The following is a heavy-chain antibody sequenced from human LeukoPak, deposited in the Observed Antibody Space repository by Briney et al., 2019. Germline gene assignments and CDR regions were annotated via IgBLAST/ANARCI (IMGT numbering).Heavy chain of an antibody. V-gene: IGHV3-23*01. J-gene: IGHJ6*02. CDR1: GFTFSSYA. CDR3: AKVVPVRNYYGSGSYYYGMDV. D-gene: IGHD3-10*01. CDR2: ITGGGGST. Sequence: GGSLRLSCAASGFTFSSYAMSWVSHAPGKGRGWVSAITGGGGSTYYADSVKGRFTISRDNSKNTLYLQMNSLRAEDTAVYYCAKVVPVRNYYGSGSYYYGMDVWGQGTTVTVSS.